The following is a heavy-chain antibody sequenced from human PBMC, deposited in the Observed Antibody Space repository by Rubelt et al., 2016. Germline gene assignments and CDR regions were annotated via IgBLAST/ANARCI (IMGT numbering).Heavy chain of an antibody. J-gene: IGHJ1*01. V-gene: IGHV1-46*01. CDR2: INPSGGST. D-gene: IGHD3-22*01. CDR3: AKQYDSTGYYYRGYFHH. Sequence: RAAGEGLEWIGIINPSGGSTSYAQKFEGRVTVTRDTSSSTVYMEVSSLRDEDTAVYYCAKQYDSTGYYYRGYFHHWGQGTLVTVSS.